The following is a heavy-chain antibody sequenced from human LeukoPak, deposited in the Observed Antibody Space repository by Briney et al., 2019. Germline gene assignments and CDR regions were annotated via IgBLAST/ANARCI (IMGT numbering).Heavy chain of an antibody. CDR2: IYSSGST. J-gene: IGHJ6*04. Sequence: SETLSLTCSVSNGSISGYYWSWIRQPPGQRLEWIGYIYSSGSTNYNPSLQSRVTISVDTSMNQFSLRLSSVTAADTAIYYCARFTYTTRPSDVWGKGTTVTVSS. V-gene: IGHV4-4*09. D-gene: IGHD3-16*01. CDR3: ARFTYTTRPSDV. CDR1: NGSISGYY.